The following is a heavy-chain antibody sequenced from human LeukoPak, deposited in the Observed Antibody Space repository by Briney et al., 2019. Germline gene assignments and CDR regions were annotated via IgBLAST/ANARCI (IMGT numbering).Heavy chain of an antibody. V-gene: IGHV3-30*02. CDR1: GFTFSSYG. J-gene: IGHJ4*02. CDR3: AKDLYSGSSHWWMVDY. D-gene: IGHD1-26*01. Sequence: GGSLRLSCAASGFTFSSYGVHWVRQAPGKGLEWVAFIRYDGSNKYYADSVKGRFTISRDNSKNTLYLQMNSLRAEDTAVYYCAKDLYSGSSHWWMVDYWGQGTLVTVSS. CDR2: IRYDGSNK.